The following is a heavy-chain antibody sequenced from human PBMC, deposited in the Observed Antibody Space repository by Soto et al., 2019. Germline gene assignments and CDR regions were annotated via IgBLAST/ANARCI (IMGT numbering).Heavy chain of an antibody. J-gene: IGHJ4*02. CDR1: GFTFIRYS. CDR2: ISSTTNYI. Sequence: LRLSCAASGFTFIRYSMNWVRQAPGKGLEWVSSISSTTNYIYYGDSMKGRFTISRDNAKNSLYLEMNSLRAEDTAVYYCARESEDLTSNFDYWGQGTLVTVSS. V-gene: IGHV3-21*06. CDR3: ARESEDLTSNFDY.